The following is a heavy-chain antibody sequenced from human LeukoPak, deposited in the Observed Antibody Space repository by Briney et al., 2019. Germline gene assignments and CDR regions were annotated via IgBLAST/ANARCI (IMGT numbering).Heavy chain of an antibody. CDR3: AKVKTTVTTTEY. V-gene: IGHV3-23*01. CDR2: VIDSGGAT. CDR1: GFTFSTYA. J-gene: IGHJ4*02. Sequence: QPGGSLRLSCAASGFTFSTYAMSWVRQAPRRGLEWVSSVIDSGGATYYADSVKGRFTISRDNSKNTLYLRMNSLRAEDTAVYYCAKVKTTVTTTEYWGQGTLVTVSS. D-gene: IGHD4-17*01.